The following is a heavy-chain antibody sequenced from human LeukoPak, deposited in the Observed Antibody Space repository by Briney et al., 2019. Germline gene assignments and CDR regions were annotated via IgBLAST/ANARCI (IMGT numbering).Heavy chain of an antibody. CDR1: GYTFTNYY. Sequence: GASVKVSRKASGYTFTNYYVHWVRQAPGQGLEWMGIINPSNGSATYAQQFQGRVTMTKDTSTSTAYMELSSLRSEDTAIYYCARVGRGAAGPQGVWGQGTLVTVSS. V-gene: IGHV1-46*01. J-gene: IGHJ4*02. CDR3: ARVGRGAAGPQGV. D-gene: IGHD3-10*01. CDR2: INPSNGSA.